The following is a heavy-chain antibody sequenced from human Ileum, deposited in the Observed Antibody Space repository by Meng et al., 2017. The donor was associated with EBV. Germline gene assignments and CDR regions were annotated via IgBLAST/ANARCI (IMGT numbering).Heavy chain of an antibody. D-gene: IGHD3-9*01. Sequence: SLPQPVNPSETLARTCSCAGCTVTSHEYHLHLIRILLEKCLGWIGFMYYSENAKYNPSLNSRVTISLDTTRNHFVLKLTSVTAADTAIYYCSYYFVRRVGPGSWGQGTLVTVSS. CDR2: MYYSENA. V-gene: IGHV4-61*03. CDR3: SYYFVRRVGPGS. CDR1: GCTVTSHEYH. J-gene: IGHJ5*02.